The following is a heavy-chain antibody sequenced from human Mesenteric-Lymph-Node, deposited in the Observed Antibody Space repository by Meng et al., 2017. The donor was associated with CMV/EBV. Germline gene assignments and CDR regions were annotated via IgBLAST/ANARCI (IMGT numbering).Heavy chain of an antibody. V-gene: IGHV3-NL1*01. CDR2: VYSGGTSV. CDR3: ARVLTVGSGNYYIGKNYAMDV. Sequence: GESLKISCAASGFTFSSYGMHWVRQAPGKGLEWVSVVYSGGTSVYYADSVEGRFTISRDNSKNTVILQMNSLRAEDTAVYYCARVLTVGSGNYYIGKNYAMDVWGQGTTVTVSS. CDR1: GFTFSSYG. J-gene: IGHJ6*02. D-gene: IGHD3-10*01.